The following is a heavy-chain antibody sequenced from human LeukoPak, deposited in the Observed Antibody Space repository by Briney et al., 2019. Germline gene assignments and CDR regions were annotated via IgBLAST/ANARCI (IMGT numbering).Heavy chain of an antibody. CDR1: GYTFTSYG. Sequence: ASVKVSCKASGYTFTSYGISWVRQAPGQGLEWMGRISAYNGNTNYAQMLQGRVAMTTDTSTSTAYMELRSLRSDDTAVYYCVRDLGIYYDTSGIFFDYWGQGTLVTVSS. J-gene: IGHJ4*02. D-gene: IGHD3-22*01. V-gene: IGHV1-18*01. CDR3: VRDLGIYYDTSGIFFDY. CDR2: ISAYNGNT.